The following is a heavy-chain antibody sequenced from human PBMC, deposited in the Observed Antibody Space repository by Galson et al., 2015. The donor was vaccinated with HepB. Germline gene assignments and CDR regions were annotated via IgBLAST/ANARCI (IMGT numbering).Heavy chain of an antibody. Sequence: SLRLSCAASGFTFSSYGMHWVRQAPGKGLEWVAVISYDGSNKYYADSVKGRFTISRDNSKNTLYLQMNSLRAEDTAVYYCAKSQGSGGSCYLCYYYYMDVWGKGTTVTVSS. J-gene: IGHJ6*03. CDR3: AKSQGSGGSCYLCYYYYMDV. CDR2: ISYDGSNK. CDR1: GFTFSSYG. D-gene: IGHD2-15*01. V-gene: IGHV3-30*18.